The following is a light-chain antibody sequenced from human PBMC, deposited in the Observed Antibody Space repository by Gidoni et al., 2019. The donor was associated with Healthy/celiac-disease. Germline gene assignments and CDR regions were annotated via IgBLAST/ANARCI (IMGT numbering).Light chain of an antibody. CDR3: SSYTSSHVV. CDR1: SSDVGGYNY. J-gene: IGLJ2*01. V-gene: IGLV2-14*01. CDR2: DVS. Sequence: QSALTQPASVSGSPGQSITISCTGTSSDVGGYNYVSWYQQHPGKAPKLMIYDVSNRPSGVSNHFSGSKSGNTASLTISGLQAEDEADYYCSSYTSSHVVFGGGTKLTVL.